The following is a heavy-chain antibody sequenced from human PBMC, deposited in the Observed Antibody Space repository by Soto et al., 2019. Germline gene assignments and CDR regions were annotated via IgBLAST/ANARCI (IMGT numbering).Heavy chain of an antibody. D-gene: IGHD2-21*02. CDR3: ARKQTSVVTQSYFDV. J-gene: IGHJ4*02. V-gene: IGHV4-39*01. Sequence: LSLTCTVTRDSINSRRYYWMWIRQPPGKGLEWVWSIYYSRRTYNNPTLRRRVSMSIDTSKDQFSLKLKTMTAADTALYFCARKQTSVVTQSYFDVWGPGTLVTVSS. CDR2: IYYSRRT. CDR1: RDSINSRRYY.